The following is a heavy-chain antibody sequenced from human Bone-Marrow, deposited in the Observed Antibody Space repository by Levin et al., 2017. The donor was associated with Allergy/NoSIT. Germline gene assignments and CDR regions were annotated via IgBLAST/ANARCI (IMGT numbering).Heavy chain of an antibody. CDR1: GASLTTYL. CDR3: ARRGHYFPSETLSTGYFDP. D-gene: IGHD2/OR15-2a*01. V-gene: IGHV4-34*01. Sequence: SQTLSLTCEVSGASLTTYLWTWVRQPPGKGLEWLGEIDHRGSTNYNPSLKSRVTMSVSLSHNQFSLNLTSMTAADTAVYYCARRGHYFPSETLSTGYFDPWGHGTLVTVSS. J-gene: IGHJ5*02. CDR2: IDHRGST.